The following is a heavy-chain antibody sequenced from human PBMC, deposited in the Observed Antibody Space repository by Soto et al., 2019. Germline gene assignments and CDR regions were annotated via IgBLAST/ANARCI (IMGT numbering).Heavy chain of an antibody. J-gene: IGHJ4*02. D-gene: IGHD3-16*01. CDR1: GFSLSTSGVG. CDR3: AHRRRGSYFDY. CDR2: IYWDDDK. Sequence: QITLKESGPPLVKPTQTLTLTCTFSGFSLSTSGVGVGWIRQPPGKALEWLALIYWDDDKRYSPSLKSRLTLTKDTPKTQVVLTLPNLDPVDTATYYCAHRRRGSYFDYWGQGTLVTVSS. V-gene: IGHV2-5*02.